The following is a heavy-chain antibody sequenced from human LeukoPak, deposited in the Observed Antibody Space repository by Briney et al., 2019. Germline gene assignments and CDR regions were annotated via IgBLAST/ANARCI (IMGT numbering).Heavy chain of an antibody. V-gene: IGHV4-4*07. CDR2: IYTSGST. Sequence: SETLSLTCTVSGGSIRNYYWSWIRQPAGKGLEWIGRIYTSGSTNYNPSLKSRVTISADTSKNHFSLKLNSVTTADTAVYYCTRGAGWLIDYWGQGILVTVSS. D-gene: IGHD3-16*01. CDR3: TRGAGWLIDY. J-gene: IGHJ4*02. CDR1: GGSIRNYY.